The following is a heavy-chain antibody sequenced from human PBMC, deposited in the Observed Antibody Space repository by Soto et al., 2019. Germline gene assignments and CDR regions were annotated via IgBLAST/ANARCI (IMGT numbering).Heavy chain of an antibody. CDR1: GFTVNNTA. D-gene: IGHD2-21*02. J-gene: IGHJ3*02. CDR3: AKGIDCGTDCHSYDTFDI. V-gene: IGHV3-23*01. Sequence: EMQLLQSGGGLVQPGGSLRLSCAASGFTVNNTAMTWVRQAPGKGLEWVSAFSGRSTSTFYAGSVKGRFTISKDSSKKTLYPQMNRLRAEETGLNYWAKGIDCGTDCHSYDTFDIWGQGTVVTVSS. CDR2: FSGRSTST.